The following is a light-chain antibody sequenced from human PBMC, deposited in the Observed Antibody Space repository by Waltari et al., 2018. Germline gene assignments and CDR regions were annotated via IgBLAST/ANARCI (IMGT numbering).Light chain of an antibody. CDR1: SSNIGNNY. CDR2: KNK. CDR3: AAWDDSLSAWV. J-gene: IGLJ3*02. V-gene: IGLV1-47*01. Sequence: SVLTQAPSASETPGQRATISCSGRSSNIGNNYVYLYQQLPGTAPKLLIYKNKQRPSGVPDRFSGSKSGTSASLAISGLRSEDEADFYCAAWDDSLSAWVFGGGTKLTVL.